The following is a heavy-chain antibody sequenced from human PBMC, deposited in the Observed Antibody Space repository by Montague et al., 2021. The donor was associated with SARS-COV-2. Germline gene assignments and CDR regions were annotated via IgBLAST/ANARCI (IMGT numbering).Heavy chain of an antibody. CDR2: IFYRGNT. CDR1: GGSINNTSYY. CDR3: ARLTTSGSIA. Sequence: SETLSLICTVSGGSINNTSYYWGWIRQPPGKGLEWIGSIFYRGNTHYNASLKSQVTVSVDTSKNQFSLNLTSVTAADTALYYCARLTTSGSIAWGQGTLVTVSS. J-gene: IGHJ5*02. V-gene: IGHV4-39*01. D-gene: IGHD6-19*01.